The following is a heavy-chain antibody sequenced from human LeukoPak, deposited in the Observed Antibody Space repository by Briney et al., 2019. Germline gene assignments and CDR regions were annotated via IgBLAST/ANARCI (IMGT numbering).Heavy chain of an antibody. CDR2: IYYSGST. J-gene: IGHJ4*02. CDR3: ARERLDDYGDFRLLDY. Sequence: PSETLSLTCTVSGGSISSGGYYWSWIRQHPGKGLEWIGYIYYSGSTYYNPSLKSRVTISVDTSKNQFSLKLSSVTAADTAVYYCARERLDDYGDFRLLDYWGQGTLVTVSS. V-gene: IGHV4-31*03. D-gene: IGHD4-17*01. CDR1: GGSISSGGYY.